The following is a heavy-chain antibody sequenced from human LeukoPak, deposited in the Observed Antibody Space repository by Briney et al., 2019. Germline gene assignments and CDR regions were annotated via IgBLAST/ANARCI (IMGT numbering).Heavy chain of an antibody. CDR3: ARASFGDYSAEYFHH. CDR1: GGSISSYY. J-gene: IGHJ1*01. CDR2: IYSSGTT. Sequence: PSETLSLTCTVSGGSISSYYWSWIRQPPGRGLEWIGYIYSSGTTNYNPSLKSRVTISVDTSKNQFSLKLTSVTAADTAVYYCARASFGDYSAEYFHHWGQGTLVTVSS. V-gene: IGHV4-59*01. D-gene: IGHD4-17*01.